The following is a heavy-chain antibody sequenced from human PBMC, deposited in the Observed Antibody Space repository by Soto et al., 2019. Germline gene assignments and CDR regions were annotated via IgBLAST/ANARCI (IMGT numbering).Heavy chain of an antibody. CDR1: GFTFSSYA. Sequence: QVQLVESGGGVVQPGRSLRLSCAASGFTFSSYAMHWVRQAPGKGLEWVAVISYDGSNKYYADSVKGRFTISRDNSTNTLYLQMNSLRAEDTAVYYCARERRERAGFDAFDIWGQGPMVTVSS. V-gene: IGHV3-30-3*01. CDR2: ISYDGSNK. J-gene: IGHJ3*02. CDR3: ARERRERAGFDAFDI. D-gene: IGHD1-26*01.